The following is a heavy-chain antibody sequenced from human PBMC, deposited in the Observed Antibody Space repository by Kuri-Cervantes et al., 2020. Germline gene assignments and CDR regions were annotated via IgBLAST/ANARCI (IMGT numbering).Heavy chain of an antibody. CDR1: GFTFDDYA. J-gene: IGHJ6*03. Sequence: SLKISCAASGFTFDDYAMHWVRQAPGKGLEWVSGISWNSGSIGYADSVKGRFTISRDNAKNSLYLQMNSLRAEDTAVYYCARAPGGRYYDSRGYYRYYYYMDVWGKGTTVTVSS. CDR2: ISWNSGSI. V-gene: IGHV3-9*01. CDR3: ARAPGGRYYDSRGYYRYYYYMDV. D-gene: IGHD3-22*01.